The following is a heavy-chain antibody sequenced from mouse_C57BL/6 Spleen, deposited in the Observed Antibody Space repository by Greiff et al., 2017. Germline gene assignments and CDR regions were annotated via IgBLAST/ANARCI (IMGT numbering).Heavy chain of an antibody. Sequence: VQLQQSGPELVKPGASVKIPCKASGSTFTDYNMDWVKQSHGKSLEWIGDINPNNGGTIYNQKFKGKATLTVDKSSSTAYMVLRSLTSEDTAVYYCARRGVYSYYFDYWGQGTTRTVSS. V-gene: IGHV1-18*01. CDR1: GSTFTDYN. CDR3: ARRGVYSYYFDY. J-gene: IGHJ2*01. CDR2: INPNNGGT. D-gene: IGHD1-1*01.